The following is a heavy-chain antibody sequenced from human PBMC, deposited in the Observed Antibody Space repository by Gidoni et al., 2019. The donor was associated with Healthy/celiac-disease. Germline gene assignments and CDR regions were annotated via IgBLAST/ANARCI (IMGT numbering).Heavy chain of an antibody. J-gene: IGHJ3*02. CDR2: ISSSSSYI. D-gene: IGHD4-17*01. Sequence: EVQLVESGGGLVKPGGSMRLSCGASGFTFSSYRLNWVRQAPGKGLEWVSSISSSSSYIYYADSVKGRFTISRDNAKNALYLKMKSLRAEDTAVYYCARDRTTVTIYDAFDIWGQGTMVTVSS. CDR1: GFTFSSYR. V-gene: IGHV3-21*01. CDR3: ARDRTTVTIYDAFDI.